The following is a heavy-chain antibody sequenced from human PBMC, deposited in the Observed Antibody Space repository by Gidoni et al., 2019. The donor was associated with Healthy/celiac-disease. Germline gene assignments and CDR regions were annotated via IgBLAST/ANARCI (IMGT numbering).Heavy chain of an antibody. CDR3: ASPPADCSGGSCYEYYFDY. CDR1: GGSISSSSYY. J-gene: IGHJ4*02. V-gene: IGHV4-39*01. Sequence: QLQLQESGPGLVKPSETLSLTCTVSGGSISSSSYYWGWIRQPPGKGLEWIGSIYYSGSTYYNPSLKSRVTISVDTSKNQFSLKLSSVTAADTAVYYCASPPADCSGGSCYEYYFDYWGQGTLVTVSS. CDR2: IYYSGST. D-gene: IGHD2-15*01.